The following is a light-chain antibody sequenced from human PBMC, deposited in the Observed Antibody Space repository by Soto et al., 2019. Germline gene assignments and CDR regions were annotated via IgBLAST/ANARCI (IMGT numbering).Light chain of an antibody. CDR1: QGITNY. J-gene: IGKJ1*01. CDR2: TAS. Sequence: VQLTQSPSFLSASVVDRVTITFRASQGITNYLAWYQQKPGKAPKPLIYTASTLQSGVPSRFSGSGAGAEFTLTITGLQPEDFATYFCQQFHTYPWTFGQGTKVDI. V-gene: IGKV1-9*01. CDR3: QQFHTYPWT.